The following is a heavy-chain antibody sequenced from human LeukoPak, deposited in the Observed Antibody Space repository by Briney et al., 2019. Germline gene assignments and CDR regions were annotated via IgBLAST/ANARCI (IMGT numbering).Heavy chain of an antibody. CDR1: GGSVNSGSYY. CDR3: ARSPVYSGYDRYYYYGMDV. J-gene: IGHJ6*02. D-gene: IGHD5-12*01. V-gene: IGHV4-61*01. Sequence: SETLSLTCTVSGGSVNSGSYYWSWIRQPPGKGLEWIGYIYYSGSTNYNPSLKSRVTISVDTSKNQFSLKLSSVTAADTAVYYCARSPVYSGYDRYYYYGMDVWGQGTTVTVSS. CDR2: IYYSGST.